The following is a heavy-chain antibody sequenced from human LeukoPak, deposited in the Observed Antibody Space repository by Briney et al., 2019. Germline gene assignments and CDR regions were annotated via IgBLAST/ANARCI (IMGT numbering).Heavy chain of an antibody. CDR3: ARGVLSGFDP. V-gene: IGHV1-8*01. D-gene: IGHD3-16*01. Sequence: ASVTVSCKASGYTFTSYDINWVRQAPGQGLEWMGWMNPNSGNTGYAQEFQGRVTMTRNTSISTAYMELSSLRSEDTAVYYCARGVLSGFDPWGQGTLVTVSS. CDR2: MNPNSGNT. J-gene: IGHJ5*02. CDR1: GYTFTSYD.